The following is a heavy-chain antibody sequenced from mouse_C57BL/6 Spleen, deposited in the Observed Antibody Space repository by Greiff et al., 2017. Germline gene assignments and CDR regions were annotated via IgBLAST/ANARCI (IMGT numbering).Heavy chain of an antibody. Sequence: EVQLQESGGGLVKPGGSLKLSCAASGFTFSDYGMHWVRQAPEKGLEWVAYISSGSGTIYYPDTVKGRFTISRDNAKNTLFLQMTSLRSEDTAMYYCANWDSWFAYWGQGTLVTVSA. V-gene: IGHV5-17*01. J-gene: IGHJ3*01. CDR3: ANWDSWFAY. CDR1: GFTFSDYG. CDR2: ISSGSGTI. D-gene: IGHD4-1*01.